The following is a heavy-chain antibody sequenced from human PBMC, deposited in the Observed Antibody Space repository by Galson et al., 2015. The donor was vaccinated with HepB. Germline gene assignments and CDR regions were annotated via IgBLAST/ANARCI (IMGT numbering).Heavy chain of an antibody. Sequence: SLRLSCAASGFTFSSYGMHWVRQAPGKGLEWVAVIWYDGSNKYYADSVKGRFTISRDNSKNTLYLQMNSLRAEDTAVYYCARERDYDFWSGWSSPRYYYGMDVWGQGTTVTVSS. J-gene: IGHJ6*02. CDR3: ARERDYDFWSGWSSPRYYYGMDV. CDR2: IWYDGSNK. D-gene: IGHD3-3*01. CDR1: GFTFSSYG. V-gene: IGHV3-33*01.